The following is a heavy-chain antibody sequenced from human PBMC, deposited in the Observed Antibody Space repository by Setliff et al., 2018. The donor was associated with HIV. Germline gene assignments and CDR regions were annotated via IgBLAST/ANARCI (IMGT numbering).Heavy chain of an antibody. J-gene: IGHJ6*03. D-gene: IGHD6-19*01. CDR1: GYTFTSYG. CDR3: ARASSGDSPRWDITAVAGTYYYYYMDV. Sequence: WASVKVSCKASGYTFTSYGISWVRQAPGQGLEWMGWITPFNGNTNYAQKLQSRVTMTTDTSTSTAYMELRSLRSDDTAVYYCARASSGDSPRWDITAVAGTYYYYYMDVWGKGTTVTVSS. CDR2: ITPFNGNT. V-gene: IGHV1-18*01.